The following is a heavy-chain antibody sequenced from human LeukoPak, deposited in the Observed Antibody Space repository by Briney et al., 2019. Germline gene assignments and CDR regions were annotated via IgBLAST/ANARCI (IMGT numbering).Heavy chain of an antibody. CDR1: GFTFSNAW. J-gene: IGHJ4*02. Sequence: PGGSLRLSCAASGFTFSNAWMSWVRQAPGKGLEWVGRIKSKTDGGTTDYAAPVKGRFTISRDDSKNTLCLQMNNLKTEDTAVYYCTTGLDTAMDSPIDYWGQGTLVTVSS. V-gene: IGHV3-15*01. D-gene: IGHD5-18*01. CDR2: IKSKTDGGTT. CDR3: TTGLDTAMDSPIDY.